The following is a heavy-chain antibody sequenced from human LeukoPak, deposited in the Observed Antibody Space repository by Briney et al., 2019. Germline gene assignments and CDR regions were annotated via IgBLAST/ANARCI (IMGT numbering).Heavy chain of an antibody. CDR2: IYHSGST. J-gene: IGHJ2*01. CDR3: ARADCSSTSCYTSRVHWYFDL. D-gene: IGHD2-2*02. V-gene: IGHV4-38-2*02. Sequence: PSETLSLTCTVSGYSISSGYYWGWIRQPPGKGLEWIGSIYHSGSTYYNPSLKSRVTILVDTSKNQFSLKLSSVTAADTAVYYCARADCSSTSCYTSRVHWYFDLWGRGTLVTVSS. CDR1: GYSISSGYY.